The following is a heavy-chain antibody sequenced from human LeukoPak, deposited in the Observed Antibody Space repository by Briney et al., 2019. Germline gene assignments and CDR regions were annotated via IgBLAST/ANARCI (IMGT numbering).Heavy chain of an antibody. CDR1: GGSISSYY. Sequence: PSETLSLTCTISGGSISSYYWSWVRQPAGKGLEWIGRIYTTGSTNYNPSLKSRVTMSVDTSKNQFSLKLSSVTAADTAVYYCARTRTSNWFDPWSQGTLVTVSS. CDR3: ARTRTSNWFDP. D-gene: IGHD2-2*01. CDR2: IYTTGST. V-gene: IGHV4-4*07. J-gene: IGHJ5*02.